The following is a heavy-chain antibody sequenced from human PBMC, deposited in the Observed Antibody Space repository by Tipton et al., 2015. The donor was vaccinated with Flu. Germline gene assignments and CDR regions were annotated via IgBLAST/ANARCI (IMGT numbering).Heavy chain of an antibody. CDR2: IYYSGST. CDR3: ARVPSPYCSGGSCYGFWFDP. D-gene: IGHD2-15*01. Sequence: TLSLTCIVSGGSISSSSYYWGWIRQPPGKGLEWIGSIYYSGSTYYNPFLKSRVTISVDTSKNQFSLKLSSVTAADTAVYYCARVPSPYCSGGSCYGFWFDPWGQGTLVTVSS. J-gene: IGHJ5*02. V-gene: IGHV4-39*07. CDR1: GGSISSSSYY.